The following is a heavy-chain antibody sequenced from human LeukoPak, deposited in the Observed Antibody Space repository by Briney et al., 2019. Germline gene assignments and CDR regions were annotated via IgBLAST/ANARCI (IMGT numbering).Heavy chain of an antibody. CDR3: AKDNDSWGLRGQNDY. V-gene: IGHV3-30*18. CDR2: ISYDGSNK. J-gene: IGHJ4*02. Sequence: GRSLRLSCAASGFTFSSYGMHWVRQAPGKGLEWVAVISYDGSNKYYADSVKGRFTISRDNSKNTLYLQMNSLRAEDTAVYYCAKDNDSWGLRGQNDYWCQGTLVTVSS. D-gene: IGHD3-10*01. CDR1: GFTFSSYG.